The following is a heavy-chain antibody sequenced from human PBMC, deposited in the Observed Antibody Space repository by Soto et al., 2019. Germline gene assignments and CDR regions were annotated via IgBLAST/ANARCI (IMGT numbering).Heavy chain of an antibody. CDR2: IYYAGST. D-gene: IGHD2-21*02. V-gene: IGHV4-59*08. CDR1: CVSMISYY. J-gene: IGHJ5*02. CDR3: ASQFCSGGACFNWFDP. Sequence: PSETLSLTCTVSCVSMISYYWSWIRQPPGRGLEWIGFIYYAGSTKYNPSLNSRVAMSVDTSKNQFSLNLTSVTAADTAVYFCASQFCSGGACFNWFDPWGHGTLVTVSS.